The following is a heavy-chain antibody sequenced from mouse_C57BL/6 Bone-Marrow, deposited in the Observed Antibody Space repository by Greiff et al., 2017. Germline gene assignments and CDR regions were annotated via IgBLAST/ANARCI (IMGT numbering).Heavy chain of an antibody. CDR3: LNWYYFDY. J-gene: IGHJ2*01. CDR2: ISSGGSYT. V-gene: IGHV5-6*01. Sequence: EVMLVESGGDLVKPGGSLKLSCAASGFTFSSYGMSWVRQTPDKRLEWVATISSGGSYTYYPDSVKGRFTISRDNAKNTLYLQMSSLKSEDTAMYDCLNWYYFDYWGQGTTLTVSS. CDR1: GFTFSSYG. D-gene: IGHD4-1*01.